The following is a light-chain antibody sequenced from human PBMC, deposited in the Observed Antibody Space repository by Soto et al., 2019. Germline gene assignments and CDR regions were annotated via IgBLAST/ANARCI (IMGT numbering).Light chain of an antibody. V-gene: IGKV3-11*01. CDR2: DAS. CDR1: QSVSSY. CDR3: QQRSNWPVT. Sequence: EILLTQSPATLSLSRGERATLXXRASQSVSSYLAWYQQKPGQAPRXVIYDASNRATGIPARFSGSGAGTDFTLTISSLEPEDFAVYYCQQRSNWPVTFGQGTRLEIK. J-gene: IGKJ5*01.